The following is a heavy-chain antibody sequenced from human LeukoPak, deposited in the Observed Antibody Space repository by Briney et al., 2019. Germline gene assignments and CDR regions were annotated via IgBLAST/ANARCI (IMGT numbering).Heavy chain of an antibody. D-gene: IGHD3-3*01. Sequence: PSQTLSLTCTVSGGSISSGGYYWSWIRQHPGKGLEWIGYIYYSGSTYYNPSLKSRVTISVDTSKNQFSLKLTSVTAADTAVYYCARGINTILGFFDYWGQGILVTVSS. CDR3: ARGINTILGFFDY. CDR1: GGSISSGGYY. J-gene: IGHJ4*02. V-gene: IGHV4-31*03. CDR2: IYYSGST.